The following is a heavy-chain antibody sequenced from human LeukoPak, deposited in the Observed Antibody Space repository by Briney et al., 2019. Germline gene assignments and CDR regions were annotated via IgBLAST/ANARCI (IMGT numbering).Heavy chain of an antibody. CDR2: IYYSGST. J-gene: IGHJ6*03. CDR3: AREELGKNWNNYYMDV. D-gene: IGHD1/OR15-1a*01. Sequence: SETLSLTCTVSGGSISSSSNYWGWIRQPPGKGLEWIGSIYYSGSTYYNPSLRSRVTISVDRSKNQFSLKLSSVTAADTAVYYCAREELGKNWNNYYMDVWGKGTAVTVSS. V-gene: IGHV4-39*07. CDR1: GGSISSSSNY.